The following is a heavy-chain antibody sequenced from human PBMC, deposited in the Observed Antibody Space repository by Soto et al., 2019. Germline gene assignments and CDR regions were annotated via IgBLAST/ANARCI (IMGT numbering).Heavy chain of an antibody. J-gene: IGHJ5*02. CDR3: ARVQLLGGINWFDP. D-gene: IGHD3-10*01. V-gene: IGHV4-4*02. Sequence: SETLSLTCAVSSGSISSSNWWSWVRQPPGKGLEWIGEIYHSGSTNYNPSLKSRVTISVDKSKNQFSLKLSSVTAADTAVYYCARVQLLGGINWFDPWGQGTLVTVSS. CDR2: IYHSGST. CDR1: SGSISSSNW.